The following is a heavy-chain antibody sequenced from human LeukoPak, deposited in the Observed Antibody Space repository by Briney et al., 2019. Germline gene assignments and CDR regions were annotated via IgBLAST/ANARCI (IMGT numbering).Heavy chain of an antibody. CDR2: IYYSGST. Sequence: PSETLSLTCTVSGGSISRGGYYWSWIRQHPGKGLEWIGYIYYSGSTYYNPSLKSRVTISVDTSKNQFSLKLSSVTAADTAVYYCARARGDYDSSGYPSGYHFDYWGQGTLVTVSS. J-gene: IGHJ4*02. D-gene: IGHD3-22*01. CDR1: GGSISRGGYY. CDR3: ARARGDYDSSGYPSGYHFDY. V-gene: IGHV4-31*03.